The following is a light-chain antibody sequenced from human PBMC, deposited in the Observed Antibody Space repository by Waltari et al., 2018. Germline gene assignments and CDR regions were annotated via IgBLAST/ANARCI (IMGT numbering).Light chain of an antibody. CDR3: QQRRDWPLT. CDR2: ETS. Sequence: SCRAIHSVTDDVAWYQQKPVQAPRLLISETSSRATGIPARFSGSGFGTDFTLTISSLEPEDFAVYYCQQRRDWPLTFGGGTKVEIK. V-gene: IGKV3-11*01. CDR1: HSVTDD. J-gene: IGKJ4*01.